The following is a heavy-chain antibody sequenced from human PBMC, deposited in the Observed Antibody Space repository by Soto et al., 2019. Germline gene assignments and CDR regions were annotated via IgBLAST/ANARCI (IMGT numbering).Heavy chain of an antibody. CDR3: ARDHSISSSGAWWLDP. Sequence: ASVKVSCKASGDTVTSNCIHCVRRAPGQGLEWMGVINPSCTITNYAPKFQGRVTMTSDPSTSTVYMDLSSLTSEDTAVYYCARDHSISSSGAWWLDPWGQGTLVTVSS. CDR2: INPSCTIT. V-gene: IGHV1-46*01. CDR1: GDTVTSNC. D-gene: IGHD6-13*01. J-gene: IGHJ5*02.